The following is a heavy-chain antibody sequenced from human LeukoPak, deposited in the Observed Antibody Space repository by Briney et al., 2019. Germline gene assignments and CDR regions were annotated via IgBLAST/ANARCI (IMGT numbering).Heavy chain of an antibody. CDR2: FDPEDGET. D-gene: IGHD6-19*01. Sequence: ASVKVSCKVSGYTLTELSMHWVRQAPGKGLEWMGGFDPEDGETIYAQKFQGRVTMTRNTSISTAYMELSSLRSEDTAVYYCARWGSGWYEGVDYWGQGTLVTVSS. J-gene: IGHJ4*02. CDR3: ARWGSGWYEGVDY. CDR1: GYTLTELS. V-gene: IGHV1-24*01.